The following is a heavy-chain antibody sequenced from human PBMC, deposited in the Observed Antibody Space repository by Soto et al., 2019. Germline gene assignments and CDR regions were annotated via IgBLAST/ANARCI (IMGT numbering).Heavy chain of an antibody. J-gene: IGHJ4*02. CDR3: ASESQWLRLRQGDY. Sequence: GGSLRLSCAASGFTFSSYWMHWVRQAPGKGLVWVSRINSDGSSTSYADSVKGRFTISRDNAKNTLYLQMNSLRAEDTAVYYCASESQWLRLRQGDYWGQGTLVTVSS. CDR1: GFTFSSYW. V-gene: IGHV3-74*01. CDR2: INSDGSST. D-gene: IGHD5-12*01.